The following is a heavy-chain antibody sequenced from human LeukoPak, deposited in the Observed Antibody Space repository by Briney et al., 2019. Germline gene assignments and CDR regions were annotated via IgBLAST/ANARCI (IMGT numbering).Heavy chain of an antibody. J-gene: IGHJ3*02. CDR3: AKDLELRYFDWVWDAFDI. CDR1: GFTLSGYW. D-gene: IGHD3-9*01. CDR2: INPDGSIT. V-gene: IGHV3-74*01. Sequence: GGSLRLSCAASGFTLSGYWIHWVRQAPGKGLVWVARINPDGSITSYADSVKGRFTISRDNSKNTLYLQTNSLRAEDTAVYYCAKDLELRYFDWVWDAFDIWGQGTMVTVSS.